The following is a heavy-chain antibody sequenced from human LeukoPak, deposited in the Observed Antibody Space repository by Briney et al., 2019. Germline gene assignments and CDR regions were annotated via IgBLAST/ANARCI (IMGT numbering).Heavy chain of an antibody. CDR3: ARAGYCSGGSCYGSDY. CDR1: GFTFSSSG. D-gene: IGHD2-15*01. J-gene: IGHJ4*02. V-gene: IGHV3-33*01. Sequence: GGSLRLSCAASGFTFSSSGMHWVRQAPGKGLEWVAAIWYDGSIQYYADSVKGRFTISRDNSKNTLYLQMDSLRAEDTAVYYCARAGYCSGGSCYGSDYWGQGTLVSVSS. CDR2: IWYDGSIQ.